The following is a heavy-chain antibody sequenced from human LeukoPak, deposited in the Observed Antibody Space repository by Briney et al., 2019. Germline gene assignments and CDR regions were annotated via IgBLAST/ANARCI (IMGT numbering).Heavy chain of an antibody. D-gene: IGHD3-16*01. J-gene: IGHJ4*02. CDR1: GFTFSSYW. CDR2: INSDGSST. Sequence: GGSLRLSCAASGFTFSSYWMHWVRQAPGKGLVWVSRINSDGSSTSYADSVKGRFTISRDNSKNTLYLQMNSLRAEDTAVYYCARGATRGPLGYWGQGTLVTVSS. CDR3: ARGATRGPLGY. V-gene: IGHV3-74*01.